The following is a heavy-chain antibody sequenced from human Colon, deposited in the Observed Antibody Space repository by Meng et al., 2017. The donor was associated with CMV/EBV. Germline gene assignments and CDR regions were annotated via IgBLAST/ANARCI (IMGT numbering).Heavy chain of an antibody. CDR2: ISSSGGTI. Sequence: GGSLRLSCTASGFTFRSYWMHWVRQAPGKGLEWVSYISSSGGTIYYADSVKGRFTISRDNAKNSLYLQMNSLRAEDTAVYYCARLFNNYHYAMDVWGQGTTVTVSS. CDR1: GFTFRSYW. CDR3: ARLFNNYHYAMDV. V-gene: IGHV3-48*04. J-gene: IGHJ6*02.